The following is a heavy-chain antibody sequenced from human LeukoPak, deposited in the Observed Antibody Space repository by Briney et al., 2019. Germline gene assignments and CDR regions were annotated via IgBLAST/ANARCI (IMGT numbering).Heavy chain of an antibody. CDR1: GFTFSSYG. D-gene: IGHD1-26*01. J-gene: IGHJ4*02. CDR2: IWYDGSNK. V-gene: IGHV3-33*06. CDR3: TKQESGSYHDGVDY. Sequence: GSLRLSCEASGFTFSSYGMHWVRQAPAKGLEWVAVIWYDGSNKYYADSVKGRFTIYRDNPKNTLYLQMNSLRAEGTAVYYCTKQESGSYHDGVDYWGQGTLVTVSS.